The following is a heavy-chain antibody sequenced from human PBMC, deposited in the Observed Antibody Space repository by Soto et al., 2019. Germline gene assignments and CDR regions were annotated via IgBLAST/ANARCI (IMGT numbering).Heavy chain of an antibody. CDR1: GYTFTSYG. CDR3: ARGGDVNYYHSMDV. V-gene: IGHV1-18*01. J-gene: IGHJ6*02. Sequence: QVQLVQSGGEVKKPGASVKLSCTASGYTFTSYGISWVRQAPGQGLEWMGWISAYNGKTNYAQNVQGRVTMTTDTSTRTAYMGLTSLRSDDTAVYYCARGGDVNYYHSMDVWGQGTTVTVSS. CDR2: ISAYNGKT. D-gene: IGHD5-12*01.